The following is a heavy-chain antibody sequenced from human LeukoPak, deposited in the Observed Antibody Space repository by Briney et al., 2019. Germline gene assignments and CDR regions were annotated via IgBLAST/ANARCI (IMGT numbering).Heavy chain of an antibody. CDR2: LNHSGST. CDR3: ARGGRITMVRGVIYFDY. D-gene: IGHD3-10*01. Sequence: SETLSLTCAVYGGSFSGYYWSWIRQPPGKGLEWIGELNHSGSTNYNPSLKSRVTISVDTSKNQFSLTLSSVTAADTAVYYCARGGRITMVRGVIYFDYWGQGTLVTVSS. V-gene: IGHV4-34*01. J-gene: IGHJ4*02. CDR1: GGSFSGYY.